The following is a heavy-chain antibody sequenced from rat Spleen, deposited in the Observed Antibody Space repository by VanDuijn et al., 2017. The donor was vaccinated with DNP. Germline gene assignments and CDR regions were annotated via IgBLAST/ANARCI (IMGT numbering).Heavy chain of an antibody. Sequence: EVQLVESGGDLVQPGRSLKLSCAASGFTFSDYHMAWVRQAPKKGLEWVASISYGGSNTHYGDSVKGRFTISRDNAKSTLYLQMNSLRSEDMATYYCARPWELGFAYWGQGTLVTVSS. D-gene: IGHD5-1*01. V-gene: IGHV5-22*01. J-gene: IGHJ3*01. CDR3: ARPWELGFAY. CDR1: GFTFSDYH. CDR2: ISYGGSNT.